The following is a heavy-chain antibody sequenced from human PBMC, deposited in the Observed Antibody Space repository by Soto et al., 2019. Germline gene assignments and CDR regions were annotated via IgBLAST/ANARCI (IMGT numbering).Heavy chain of an antibody. Sequence: GGSLRLSCAASGFTFTNYALHWVRQAPGKGLEWVSSISSSSSYIYYADSVKGRFTISRDNAKNSLYLQMNSLRAEDTAVYYCARVRSYSSRGGYYFDYWGQGTLVTVSS. CDR1: GFTFTNYA. CDR2: ISSSSSYI. J-gene: IGHJ4*02. D-gene: IGHD6-13*01. V-gene: IGHV3-21*01. CDR3: ARVRSYSSRGGYYFDY.